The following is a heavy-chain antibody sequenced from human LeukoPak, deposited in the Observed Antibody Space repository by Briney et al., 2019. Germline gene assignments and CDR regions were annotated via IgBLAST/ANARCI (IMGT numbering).Heavy chain of an antibody. CDR2: IYYSGST. CDR1: GGSISNYY. Sequence: KPSETLSLTCTISGGSISNYYWSWIRQPPGKGLEWIGFIYYSGSTNYNPSLKSRLTISVDTSKNQFSLKLRSVTTSDTAVYYCARGGGRYLDYWGQGTLVTVSP. V-gene: IGHV4-59*01. CDR3: ARGGGRYLDY. D-gene: IGHD3-9*01. J-gene: IGHJ4*02.